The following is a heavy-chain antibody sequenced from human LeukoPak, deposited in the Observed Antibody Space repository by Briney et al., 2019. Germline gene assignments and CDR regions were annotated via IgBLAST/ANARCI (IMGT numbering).Heavy chain of an antibody. CDR2: IRASGGRT. CDR3: ATWGRFGELLH. Sequence: GGSLRLSCAASGFSLTDYGMSWVRQAPGKGLEWVSTIRASGGRTYYADSVKGRFTIPRDNSEDAVSLQMNSLRGEDTAVYFCATWGRFGELLHWGQGALVTVSS. D-gene: IGHD3-10*01. CDR1: GFSLTDYG. J-gene: IGHJ4*02. V-gene: IGHV3-23*01.